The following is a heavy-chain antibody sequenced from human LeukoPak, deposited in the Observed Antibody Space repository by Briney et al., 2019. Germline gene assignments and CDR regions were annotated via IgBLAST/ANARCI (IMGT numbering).Heavy chain of an antibody. CDR1: GFTFSNYA. D-gene: IGHD6-19*01. CDR2: ISDDGYRK. Sequence: RSLRLSCAASGFTFSNYAIHWVRQAPGKGLEWVAIISDDGYRKYYADSVKGRFTLSRDNSKHTVYLQMNSLRGEDTAVYYCARDLGLGRGWYGGDYWGQGTLVTVSS. CDR3: ARDLGLGRGWYGGDY. V-gene: IGHV3-30-3*01. J-gene: IGHJ4*02.